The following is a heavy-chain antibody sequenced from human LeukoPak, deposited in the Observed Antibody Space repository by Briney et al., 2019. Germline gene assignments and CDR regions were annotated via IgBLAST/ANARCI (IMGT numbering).Heavy chain of an antibody. Sequence: SETLSLTCAVYGGSFSDYSWSWIRQPPGKGLEWIGQINHSGSTNYNPSLKSRVTISVDTSKNQFSLKLSSVTAADTAVYYCARERGRSYGSVPYYYYYMDVWGKGTTVTVSS. CDR1: GGSFSDYS. D-gene: IGHD5-18*01. J-gene: IGHJ6*03. V-gene: IGHV4-34*01. CDR2: INHSGST. CDR3: ARERGRSYGSVPYYYYYMDV.